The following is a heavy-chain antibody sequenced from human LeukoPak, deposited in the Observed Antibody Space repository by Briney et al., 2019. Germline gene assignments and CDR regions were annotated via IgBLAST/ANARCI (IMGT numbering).Heavy chain of an antibody. J-gene: IGHJ4*02. Sequence: GGSLRLSCAASGFTFSSYSMNWIRQAPGKGLEWVSSISSSTSYIYYADSVKGRFTISKDNAKNSLYLQMNSLRAEDTAVYYCARGPNSKYFDYWGQGTLVTVSS. CDR3: ARGPNSKYFDY. CDR1: GFTFSSYS. CDR2: ISSSTSYI. V-gene: IGHV3-21*04.